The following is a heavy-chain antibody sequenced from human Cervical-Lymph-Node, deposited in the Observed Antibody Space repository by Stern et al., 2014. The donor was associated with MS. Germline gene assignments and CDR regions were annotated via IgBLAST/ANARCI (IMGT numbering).Heavy chain of an antibody. CDR3: AKVAETVAGFYFDY. CDR1: GFTFRSYV. Sequence: EVHLVESGGDLVQPGGSLRLSCAASGFTFRSYVMNWVRQAPGKGLEWVSGISGNAGTTYYAESVKGRFTVSRDNSKNTLYLQLSSLTAEDTAVYYCAKVAETVAGFYFDYWGQGTLVTVSS. D-gene: IGHD6-19*01. V-gene: IGHV3-23*04. J-gene: IGHJ4*02. CDR2: ISGNAGTT.